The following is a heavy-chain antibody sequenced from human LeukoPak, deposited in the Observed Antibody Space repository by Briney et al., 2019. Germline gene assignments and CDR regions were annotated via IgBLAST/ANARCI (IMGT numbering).Heavy chain of an antibody. J-gene: IGHJ3*02. CDR1: GYSLTNHW. CDR3: ARHVKLRDTTMVFGAFDI. Sequence: GESLKISCKGSGYSLTNHWIGWVRQVPGKGLEWMGIIYPGDSDTRHSLPYQGHVPIPAHKSLSTAYLQWHTLKASDAAMFYCARHVKLRDTTMVFGAFDIWGQGTMVTVSS. D-gene: IGHD5-18*01. V-gene: IGHV5-51*01. CDR2: IYPGDSDT.